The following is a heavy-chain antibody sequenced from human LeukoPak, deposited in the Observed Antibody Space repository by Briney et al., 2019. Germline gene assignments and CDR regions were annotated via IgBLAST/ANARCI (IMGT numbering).Heavy chain of an antibody. CDR3: ARDLAGPTWFDH. CDR2: IYYSVRT. D-gene: IGHD6-13*01. CDR1: GGSISSGGYY. J-gene: IGHJ5*02. Sequence: SETLSLTRAVSGGSISSGGYYWSWGRQHPGKGLVWIGYIYYSVRTYYTPSLKRPLTISVATSKNQFSLKLSSVTAADTAVYYCARDLAGPTWFDHWGQGTLVTVSS. V-gene: IGHV4-31*11.